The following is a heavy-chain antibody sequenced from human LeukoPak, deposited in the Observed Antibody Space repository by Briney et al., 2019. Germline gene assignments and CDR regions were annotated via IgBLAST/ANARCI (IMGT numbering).Heavy chain of an antibody. CDR2: IRQDGSEK. Sequence: GGSLRLSCAASGFTFSSYWMSWVRQAPGKGLEWVANIRQDGSEKYYVDSVKGRFTISRDNAKNSLYLQMNSLRAEDTAVYYCARARTRYSGSYGGAFDIWGQGTMVTVSS. D-gene: IGHD1-26*01. J-gene: IGHJ3*02. CDR1: GFTFSSYW. V-gene: IGHV3-7*01. CDR3: ARARTRYSGSYGGAFDI.